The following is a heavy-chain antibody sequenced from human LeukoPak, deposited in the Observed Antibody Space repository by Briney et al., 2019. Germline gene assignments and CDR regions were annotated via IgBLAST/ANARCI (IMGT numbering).Heavy chain of an antibody. Sequence: GGSLRLSCTASGFNFDEYTMHWVRQAPGKGLEWVSLISWDGGGTYYAGSVKGRFTISRDNSKNSLYLQMHSLRSEDTALYYCAEAGYSFITWIDCWGQGTLVTVSS. V-gene: IGHV3-43*01. CDR2: ISWDGGGT. CDR3: AEAGYSFITWIDC. D-gene: IGHD5-18*01. J-gene: IGHJ4*02. CDR1: GFNFDEYT.